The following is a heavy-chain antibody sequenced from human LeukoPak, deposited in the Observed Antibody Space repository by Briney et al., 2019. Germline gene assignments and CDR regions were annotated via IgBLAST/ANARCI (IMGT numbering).Heavy chain of an antibody. J-gene: IGHJ4*02. CDR2: IYYSGST. Sequence: SQTLSLTCTVSGVSISSGGYYWSWIRQHPGKGLEWIGYIYYSGSTYYNPSLKSRVTISVDTSKNQFSLKLSSVTAADTAVYYCARAVVGVTYFDYWGQGTLVTVSS. D-gene: IGHD2-21*02. CDR1: GVSISSGGYY. CDR3: ARAVVGVTYFDY. V-gene: IGHV4-31*03.